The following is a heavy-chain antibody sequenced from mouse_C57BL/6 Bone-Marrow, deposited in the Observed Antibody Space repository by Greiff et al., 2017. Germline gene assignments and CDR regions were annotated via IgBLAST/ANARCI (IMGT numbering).Heavy chain of an antibody. CDR2: IHPNSGST. Sequence: QVQLKQPGAELVKPGASVKLSCKASGYTFTSYWMHWVKQRPGQGLEWIGMIHPNSGSTNYNEKFKSKATLTVDKSSSTAYMQLSSLTSEDSAVYYCAITTVVAKGFDYWGQGTTLTVSS. V-gene: IGHV1-64*01. J-gene: IGHJ2*01. CDR1: GYTFTSYW. D-gene: IGHD1-1*01. CDR3: AITTVVAKGFDY.